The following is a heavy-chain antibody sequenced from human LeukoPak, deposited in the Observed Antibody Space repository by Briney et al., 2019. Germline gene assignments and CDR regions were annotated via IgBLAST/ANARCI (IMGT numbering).Heavy chain of an antibody. Sequence: PSETLSLLCTVSGDIISIRSDLWARIRQSPGKGLQWIGTLSYSGSTYYNPSLKSRVTISVDTSKNQFSLNLSSVTAADTAFYCCARQGDSGYDYFHYWGQGILVTVSS. CDR3: ARQGDSGYDYFHY. D-gene: IGHD5-12*01. V-gene: IGHV4-39*01. CDR2: LSYSGST. CDR1: GDIISIRSDL. J-gene: IGHJ4*02.